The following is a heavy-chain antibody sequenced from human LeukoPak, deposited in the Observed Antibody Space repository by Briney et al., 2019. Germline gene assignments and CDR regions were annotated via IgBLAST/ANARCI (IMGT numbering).Heavy chain of an antibody. Sequence: GGSLRLSCAASGFTFSSYAMHWVRQAPGKGLEWVAVISYDGSNKYYADSVKGRFTISRDNSKNTLYLQMNSLRAEDTAVYYCARGRGPHIVVVTARLDYWGQGTLVTVSS. CDR2: ISYDGSNK. CDR3: ARGRGPHIVVVTARLDY. J-gene: IGHJ4*02. CDR1: GFTFSSYA. D-gene: IGHD2-21*02. V-gene: IGHV3-30*04.